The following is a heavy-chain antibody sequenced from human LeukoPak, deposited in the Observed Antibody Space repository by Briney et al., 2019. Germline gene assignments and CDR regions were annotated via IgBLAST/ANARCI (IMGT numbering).Heavy chain of an antibody. CDR3: ARDVPPYCSSTSCPPGGYFQH. CDR2: IYSGGST. V-gene: IGHV3-53*01. Sequence: PGGSLRLSCAASGFTVSSNYMSWVRQAPGKGLEWVSVIYSGGSTYYADSVKGRFTISRDNSKNTLYLQMNSLRAEDTAVYYCARDVPPYCSSTSCPPGGYFQHWGQGTLVTVSS. J-gene: IGHJ1*01. D-gene: IGHD2-2*01. CDR1: GFTVSSNY.